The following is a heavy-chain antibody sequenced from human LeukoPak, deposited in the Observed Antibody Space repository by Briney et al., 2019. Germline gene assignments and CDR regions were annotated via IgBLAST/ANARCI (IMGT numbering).Heavy chain of an antibody. Sequence: SETLSLTCTVSGGSISSYYWSWIRQPPGKGLEWIGYIYYSGSTNYNPSLKSRVTISVDTSKNQFSLKLSSVTAADTAVYYCARHSYGDYPYFDYWGQGTLVTVSS. J-gene: IGHJ4*02. D-gene: IGHD4-17*01. CDR1: GGSISSYY. V-gene: IGHV4-59*08. CDR2: IYYSGST. CDR3: ARHSYGDYPYFDY.